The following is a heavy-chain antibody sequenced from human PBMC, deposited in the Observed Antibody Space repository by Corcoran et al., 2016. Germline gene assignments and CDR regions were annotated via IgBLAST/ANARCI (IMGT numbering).Heavy chain of an antibody. V-gene: IGHV1-46*01. D-gene: IGHD2-15*01. CDR2: INPSGGST. CDR1: GYTFPSYY. CDR3: ARSVVSEAFDI. Sequence: QVQLVQSGAEVKKPGASVKVSCKASGYTFPSYYMHWVRPAPGQGLEWMGIINPSGGSTSYAQKFQGRVTMTRDTSTSTVYMELSSLRSEDTAVYYCARSVVSEAFDIWGQGTMVTVSS. J-gene: IGHJ3*02.